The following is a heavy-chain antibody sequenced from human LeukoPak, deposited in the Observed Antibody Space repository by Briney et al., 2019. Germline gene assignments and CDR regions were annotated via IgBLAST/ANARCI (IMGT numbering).Heavy chain of an antibody. V-gene: IGHV3-30-3*01. J-gene: IGHJ6*03. CDR2: ISYDGSNK. Sequence: GGSLRLSCAASGFTFSSYAMHWVRQAPGKGLEWVAVISYDGSNKYYADSVKGRFTISRDNSKNTLYLQMNSLRAEDTAVYYCARDQLLNNYYYYYMDVWGKGTTVTVSS. D-gene: IGHD2-2*01. CDR3: ARDQLLNNYYYYYMDV. CDR1: GFTFSSYA.